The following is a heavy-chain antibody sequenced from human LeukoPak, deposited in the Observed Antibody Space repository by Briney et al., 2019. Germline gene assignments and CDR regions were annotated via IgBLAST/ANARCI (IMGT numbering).Heavy chain of an antibody. CDR2: ISSSSSYI. Sequence: GGSLRLSCAASGFTFSSYSMNWVRQAPGKGLEWVSSISSSSSYIYYADSVKGRFTISRDNAKNSLYLQMNSLRAEDTAVYYCARGTDCSSTSCHLLPWYYYYGMDVWGQGTTVTVSS. J-gene: IGHJ6*02. CDR3: ARGTDCSSTSCHLLPWYYYYGMDV. CDR1: GFTFSSYS. D-gene: IGHD2-2*01. V-gene: IGHV3-21*01.